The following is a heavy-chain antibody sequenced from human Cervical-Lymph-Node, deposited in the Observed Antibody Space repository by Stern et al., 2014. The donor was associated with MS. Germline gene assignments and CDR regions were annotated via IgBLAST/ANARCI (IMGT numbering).Heavy chain of an antibody. Sequence: VQLVESGGGLVKPGGSLTLSCAASGFNIVNYSMNWVRQAPGKGLDSVSVISSTSSNIKYADAVRGRFTISRDNAKNSLFLHMSGLRVEDTAVYYCASTSGWFDSWGQGIQVTVSS. CDR1: GFNIVNYS. J-gene: IGHJ5*01. V-gene: IGHV3-21*01. CDR3: ASTSGWFDS. CDR2: ISSTSSNI.